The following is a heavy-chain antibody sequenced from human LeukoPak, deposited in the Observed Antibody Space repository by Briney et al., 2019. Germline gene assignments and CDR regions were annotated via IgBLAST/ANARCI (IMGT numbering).Heavy chain of an antibody. CDR2: ISASGGVT. CDR3: AKGFDFWRGLYYFDH. J-gene: IGHJ4*02. V-gene: IGHV3-23*01. Sequence: PGRSLRLSCAASGITFTDHGLSWVRQAPGKGLEWVSSISASGGVTLYADSVKGRFVISRDNSRSRVYLEMNRLRAEDTAVYYCAKGFDFWRGLYYFDHWGQGTLVTVSS. D-gene: IGHD3-3*01. CDR1: GITFTDHG.